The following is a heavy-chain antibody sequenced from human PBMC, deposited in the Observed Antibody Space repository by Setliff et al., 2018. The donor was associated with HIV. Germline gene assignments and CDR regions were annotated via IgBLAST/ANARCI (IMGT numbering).Heavy chain of an antibody. CDR1: GFTFSSYG. J-gene: IGHJ4*02. CDR2: IWYDGSNK. Sequence: GGSLRLSCAASGFTFSSYGMHWVRQAPGKGLEWVAVIWYDGSNKYYADSVKGRFTISRDNSKNTLYLQMNGLRAEDTAVYYCAKVMVIYDSSEYYFDYWGQGTLVTVSS. V-gene: IGHV3-33*06. CDR3: AKVMVIYDSSEYYFDY. D-gene: IGHD3-22*01.